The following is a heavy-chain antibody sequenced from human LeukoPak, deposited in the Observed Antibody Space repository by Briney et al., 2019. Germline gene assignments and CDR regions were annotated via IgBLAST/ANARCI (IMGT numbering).Heavy chain of an antibody. D-gene: IGHD1-14*01. J-gene: IGHJ3*02. CDR2: IYFTGST. Sequence: SETLSLTCTDSGGSISSHYWGWIRQPPGKELEWIDSIYFTGSTYYNPSLKSRITMSVDTSKKHFSLKLSSMTAADTAVYYCARHGGTYSLGAFDIWGQGTLVTVSS. CDR1: GGSISSHY. V-gene: IGHV4-39*01. CDR3: ARHGGTYSLGAFDI.